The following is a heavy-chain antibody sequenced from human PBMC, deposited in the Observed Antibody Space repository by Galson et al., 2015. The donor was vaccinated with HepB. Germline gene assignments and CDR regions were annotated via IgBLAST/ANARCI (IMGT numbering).Heavy chain of an antibody. V-gene: IGHV4-59*01. Sequence: TLSLTCTVSGGSISSYYWSWIRQPPGKGLEWIGYIYYSGSTNYNPSLKSRVTISVDTSKNQFSLKLSSVTAADTAVYYCARGSSDPLDYWGQGTLVTVSS. CDR2: IYYSGST. CDR1: GGSISSYY. D-gene: IGHD6-6*01. CDR3: ARGSSDPLDY. J-gene: IGHJ4*02.